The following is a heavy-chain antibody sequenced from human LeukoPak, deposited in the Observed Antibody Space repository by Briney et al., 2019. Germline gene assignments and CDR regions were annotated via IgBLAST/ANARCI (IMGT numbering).Heavy chain of an antibody. CDR1: GFTFSSYG. Sequence: PGRSLRLSCAASGFTFSSYGMHWVRQAPGKGLEWVAVIWYDGSNKYYADSVKGRFTISRDNSKNTLYLQMNSLSAEDTAVYYCARPDCSGGSCYSSGTDYWGQGTLVTVSS. J-gene: IGHJ4*02. CDR2: IWYDGSNK. V-gene: IGHV3-33*01. CDR3: ARPDCSGGSCYSSGTDY. D-gene: IGHD2-15*01.